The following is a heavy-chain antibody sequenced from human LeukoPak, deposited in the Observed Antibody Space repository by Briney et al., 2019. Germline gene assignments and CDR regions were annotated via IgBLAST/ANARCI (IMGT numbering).Heavy chain of an antibody. V-gene: IGHV4-4*07. J-gene: IGHJ4*02. D-gene: IGHD6-19*01. CDR1: GGSISSYY. Sequence: SETLSLTRTVSGGSISSYYWSWLRQPAGKGLEWIGRIYTSGSTNYNPSLKSRVTMSVDTSKNQFSLKLSSVTAADTAVYYCARDGSSGWYLGYWGRGTLVTVSS. CDR2: IYTSGST. CDR3: ARDGSSGWYLGY.